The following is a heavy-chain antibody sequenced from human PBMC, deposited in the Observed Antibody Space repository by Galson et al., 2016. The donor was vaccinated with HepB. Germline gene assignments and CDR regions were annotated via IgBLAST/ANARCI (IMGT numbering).Heavy chain of an antibody. CDR1: GFFFSGRA. CDR3: AKVLAGSTTSTMDV. D-gene: IGHD2-2*01. Sequence: SLRLSCAASGFFFSGRAMSWVRQAPEKGLEWVSGINNGAATTGYAASVKGRFTISRDNAKSSLYLQMNSLRAEDTAVYYCAKVLAGSTTSTMDVWGQGTTVTVSS. CDR2: INNGAATT. V-gene: IGHV3-23*01. J-gene: IGHJ6*02.